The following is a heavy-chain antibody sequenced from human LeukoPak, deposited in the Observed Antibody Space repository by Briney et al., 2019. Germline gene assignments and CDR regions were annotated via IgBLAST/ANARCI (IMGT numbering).Heavy chain of an antibody. Sequence: SQTLSLTCALYGGSLSGDYFSRIRQPPSTGLEWIGEINQTGRPNYNTSPKSRVTISVDTSKNQLSLNLSSVPPAAPAVCYCARLRLSPDGRLRAYYYYRDVWGKGTTVTVSS. CDR3: ARLRLSPDGRLRAYYYYRDV. CDR1: GGSLSGDY. V-gene: IGHV4-34*01. CDR2: INQTGRP. J-gene: IGHJ6*03. D-gene: IGHD2-21*01.